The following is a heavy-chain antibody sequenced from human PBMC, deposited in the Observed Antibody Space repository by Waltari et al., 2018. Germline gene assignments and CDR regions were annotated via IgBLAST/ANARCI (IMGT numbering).Heavy chain of an antibody. D-gene: IGHD3-16*01. Sequence: VQLQESGPGLVKPSETLSLTCTVSGGSIRSYYWSWIRQPAGKGLEYIGRVSASGTTFLNPSLKSRVTMSVDTSKNQVSLKVTSVSAADTAVYYCATTGGGETDCWGQGTPVTVSS. CDR1: GGSIRSYY. CDR3: ATTGGGETDC. CDR2: VSASGTT. J-gene: IGHJ4*02. V-gene: IGHV4-4*07.